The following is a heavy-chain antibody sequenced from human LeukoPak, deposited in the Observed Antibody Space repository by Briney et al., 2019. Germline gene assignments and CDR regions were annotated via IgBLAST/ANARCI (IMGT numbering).Heavy chain of an antibody. CDR2: IYYRGSA. CDR3: AREYYYYYYMDV. J-gene: IGHJ6*03. CDR1: GGSISSSSHY. Sequence: SEILSLTCTVSGGSISSSSHYWGWIRQPPGKGLEWIGTIYYRGSAYYNPALKSRVTISVDTSKNQFSLKLTSVTAADTAVYYCAREYYYYYYMDVWGKGTTVTVSS. V-gene: IGHV4-39*07.